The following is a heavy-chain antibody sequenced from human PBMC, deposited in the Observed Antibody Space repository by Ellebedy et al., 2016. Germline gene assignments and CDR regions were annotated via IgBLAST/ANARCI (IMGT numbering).Heavy chain of an antibody. CDR3: ARQSTDGPYTRINYFFMDV. CDR1: GASLTDGGFY. V-gene: IGHV4-39*01. Sequence: SETLSLTXTASGASLTDGGFYWGCIRQPPGKGLEWIGSIYYSGSTYYTGDTYYSPSLRSRVAISVDTSKNQFSLRLNSVTAADTAIYYCARQSTDGPYTRINYFFMDVWGRGTMVTVS. CDR2: IYYSGST. J-gene: IGHJ6*03. D-gene: IGHD3-16*01.